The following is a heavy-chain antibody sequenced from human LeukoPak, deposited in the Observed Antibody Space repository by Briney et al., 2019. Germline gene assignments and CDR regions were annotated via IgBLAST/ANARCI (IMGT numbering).Heavy chain of an antibody. CDR1: GGSISSSSYY. CDR3: ARQRLEVLVRGVIDP. Sequence: SETLSLTCTVSGGSISSSSYYWGWIRQPPGKGLEWIGSIYYSGSTYYNPSLKSRVTISVDTSKNQFSLKLSSVTAADTAVYYCARQRLEVLVRGVIDPWGQGTLVTVSS. J-gene: IGHJ5*02. CDR2: IYYSGST. D-gene: IGHD3-10*01. V-gene: IGHV4-39*01.